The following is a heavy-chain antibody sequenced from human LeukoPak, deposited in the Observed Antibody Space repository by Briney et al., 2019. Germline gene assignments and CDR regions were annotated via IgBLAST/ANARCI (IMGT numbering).Heavy chain of an antibody. CDR2: ISSSSSYI. CDR3: ARVGSSPLNWFDP. Sequence: GGSLRLSCAASGFTFSIYSMNWVRQAPGKGLEWVSSISSSSSYIYYADSVKGRFTISRDNAKNSLYLQMNSLRAEDTAVYYCARVGSSPLNWFDPWGQGTLVTVSS. J-gene: IGHJ5*02. CDR1: GFTFSIYS. V-gene: IGHV3-21*01. D-gene: IGHD6-6*01.